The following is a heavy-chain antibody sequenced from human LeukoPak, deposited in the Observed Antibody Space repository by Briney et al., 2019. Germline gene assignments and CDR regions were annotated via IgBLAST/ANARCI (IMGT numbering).Heavy chain of an antibody. D-gene: IGHD2-2*01. CDR3: ARDVVVVPAAIHYGVDV. V-gene: IGHV4-34*01. CDR2: INHSGRT. CDR1: GGSFSDYF. J-gene: IGHJ6*02. Sequence: SETLSLTCAVYGGSFSDYFWGWIRQPPGKGLEWIGEINHSGRTYYNPSLKSRVTISVDTSKNQFSLNLSSVTAADTAVYYCARDVVVVPAAIHYGVDVWGQGTTVTVSS.